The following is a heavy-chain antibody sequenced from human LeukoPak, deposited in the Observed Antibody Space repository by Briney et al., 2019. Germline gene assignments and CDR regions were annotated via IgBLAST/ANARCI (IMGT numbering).Heavy chain of an antibody. Sequence: SVKVSCKASGGTFSSYAISWVRQAPGQGLEWMGGIIPIFGTANYAQKFQGRVTITADESTSTAYMELSSLRSEDTAVYYCARANYYDSSGYYSPAGYWGQGTLVTVSS. D-gene: IGHD3-22*01. CDR2: IIPIFGTA. CDR3: ARANYYDSSGYYSPAGY. CDR1: GGTFSSYA. V-gene: IGHV1-69*13. J-gene: IGHJ4*02.